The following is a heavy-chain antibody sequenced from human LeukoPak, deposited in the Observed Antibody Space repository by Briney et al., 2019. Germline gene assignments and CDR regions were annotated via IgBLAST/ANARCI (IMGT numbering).Heavy chain of an antibody. J-gene: IGHJ4*02. CDR3: ARVDYDSSGYYRREDY. CDR2: IIPILGIA. D-gene: IGHD3-22*01. Sequence: ASVKVSCKASGGTFSSCAISWVRQAPGQGLEWMGRIIPILGIANYAQKFQGRVTITADKSTSTAYMELSSLRSEDTAVYYCARVDYDSSGYYRREDYWGQGTLVTVSS. V-gene: IGHV1-69*04. CDR1: GGTFSSCA.